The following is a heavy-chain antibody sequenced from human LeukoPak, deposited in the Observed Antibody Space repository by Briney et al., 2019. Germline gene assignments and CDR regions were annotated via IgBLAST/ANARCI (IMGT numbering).Heavy chain of an antibody. CDR2: ISGSGGGT. CDR3: AKAEAYYDFWSGLSYYYYGMDV. V-gene: IGHV3-23*01. CDR1: GFTFSSYA. Sequence: GGSLRLSCAASGFTFSSYAMSWVRQAPGKGLEWVSAISGSGGGTYYADSVKGRFTISRDNSKNTLYLQMNSLRAEDTAVYYCAKAEAYYDFWSGLSYYYYGMDVWGQGTTVTVSS. J-gene: IGHJ6*02. D-gene: IGHD3-3*01.